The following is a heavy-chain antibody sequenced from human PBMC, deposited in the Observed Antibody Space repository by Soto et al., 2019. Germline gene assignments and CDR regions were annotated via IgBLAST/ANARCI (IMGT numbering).Heavy chain of an antibody. Sequence: HPGGSLRLSCAASGLTFSNHGMHWVRQAPGKGLEWVAHISFDGSNKYYADFVEGRLTISRDDSKNTVYLQMNSLRPEDTAVYYCAKDKGKRYSDYWGQGTLVTVSS. CDR2: ISFDGSNK. CDR1: GLTFSNHG. CDR3: AKDKGKRYSDY. D-gene: IGHD6-13*01. V-gene: IGHV3-30*18. J-gene: IGHJ4*02.